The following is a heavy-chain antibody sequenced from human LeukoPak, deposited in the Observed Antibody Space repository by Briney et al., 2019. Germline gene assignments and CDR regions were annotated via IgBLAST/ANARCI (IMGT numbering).Heavy chain of an antibody. CDR1: GGSISSSSYY. Sequence: PSETLSLTCTVSGGSISSSSYYWGWIRQPPGKGLEWIGSIYYSGSTYYNPSLKSRVTISVDTSKNQFSLKLSSVTAADTAVYYCARGRRITMVRRVNPRPGSRFDYWGQGTLVTVSS. CDR3: ARGRRITMVRRVNPRPGSRFDY. D-gene: IGHD3-10*01. CDR2: IYYSGST. V-gene: IGHV4-39*01. J-gene: IGHJ4*02.